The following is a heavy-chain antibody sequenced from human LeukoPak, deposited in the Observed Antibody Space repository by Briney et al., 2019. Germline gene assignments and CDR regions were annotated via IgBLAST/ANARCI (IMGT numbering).Heavy chain of an antibody. CDR2: ISRSGSTT. J-gene: IGHJ4*02. Sequence: SGGSLRLSCAASGYTFSSYAMSWVRRAREKGLECVSAISRSGSTTNYADSVKGRFTISRDNSKNTLFLQMNSLRAADTAVYYCAKDDYGDWPPLFDYWGQGTLVTVSS. CDR1: GYTFSSYA. CDR3: AKDDYGDWPPLFDY. V-gene: IGHV3-23*01. D-gene: IGHD4-17*01.